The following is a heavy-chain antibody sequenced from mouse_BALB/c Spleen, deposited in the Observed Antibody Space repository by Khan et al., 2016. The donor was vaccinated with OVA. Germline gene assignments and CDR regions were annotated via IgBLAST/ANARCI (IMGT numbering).Heavy chain of an antibody. Sequence: VQLKQSGPELVKPGASVKISCTTSGYTFPEYTVHWVKQSLGKSLDWIGVINPKNGGTAYNQQFQGKATLTVDKSSNTAYMVFRSLTSDDAAADYCARDAGRYWGQGTSVTVAS. CDR2: INPKNGGT. CDR1: GYTFPEYT. V-gene: IGHV1-18*01. CDR3: ARDAGRY. D-gene: IGHD3-3*01. J-gene: IGHJ4*01.